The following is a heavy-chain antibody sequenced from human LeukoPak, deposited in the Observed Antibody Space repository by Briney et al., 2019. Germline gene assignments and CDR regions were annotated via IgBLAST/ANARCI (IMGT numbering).Heavy chain of an antibody. Sequence: GGSLRLSCAASGFTFSSYAMTWVRQAPGKGLEWVSAISGSGDSAYYADSVKGRFTISRDNSKNTLYLQMDGLGAENTAVYYCAKFSGSYYYYYAMDVWGQGTTVTVSS. V-gene: IGHV3-23*01. CDR3: AKFSGSYYYYYAMDV. D-gene: IGHD1-26*01. CDR1: GFTFSSYA. CDR2: ISGSGDSA. J-gene: IGHJ6*02.